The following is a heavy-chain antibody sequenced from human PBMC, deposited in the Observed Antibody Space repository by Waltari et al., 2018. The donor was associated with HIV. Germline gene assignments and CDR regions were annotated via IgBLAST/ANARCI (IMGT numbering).Heavy chain of an antibody. CDR2: ISWNKLNI. J-gene: IGHJ4*02. CDR1: GFNFDAYG. CDR3: AKELGSGWSLDS. Sequence: EVQLVESGGGLVQPGRSLRLSCVASGFNFDAYGMHWVRQSPGKGLEWLAGISWNKLNINYGDSAKGRITISRDNAKKSLYLEMNSLRTEDTALYYCAKELGSGWSLDSWGQGTLVTVSS. V-gene: IGHV3-9*01. D-gene: IGHD6-19*01.